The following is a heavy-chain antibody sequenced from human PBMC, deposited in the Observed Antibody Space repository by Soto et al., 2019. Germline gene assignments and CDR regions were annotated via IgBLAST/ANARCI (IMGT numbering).Heavy chain of an antibody. D-gene: IGHD3-10*01. V-gene: IGHV3-13*01. J-gene: IGHJ4*02. CDR2: TGTAGDT. CDR1: GFTFSSYD. CDR3: ERDLYGSGGYDY. Sequence: EVQLVESGGGLVQPGGSLRLSCAASGFTFSSYDMHWVRQATGKGLEWVSATGTAGDTYYPGSVKGRFTISRENAKNTLYLQMNSLRAGDAAVYYCERDLYGSGGYDYWGQGTLVTVSS.